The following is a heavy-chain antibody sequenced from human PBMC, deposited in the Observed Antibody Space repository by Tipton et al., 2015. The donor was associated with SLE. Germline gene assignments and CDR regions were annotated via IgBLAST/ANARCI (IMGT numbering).Heavy chain of an antibody. J-gene: IGHJ2*01. CDR2: IYYSGST. Sequence: TLSLTCTVSGGSISNYYWNWIRQPPGKGLEWIGYIYYSGSTNYNPSLKSRVTISVDTSKNQLSLQLSSVTAADTAVYYCARDTQGYDFWSGDWYFDLWGRGTLVTVSS. CDR3: ARDTQGYDFWSGDWYFDL. V-gene: IGHV4-59*01. CDR1: GGSISNYY. D-gene: IGHD3-3*01.